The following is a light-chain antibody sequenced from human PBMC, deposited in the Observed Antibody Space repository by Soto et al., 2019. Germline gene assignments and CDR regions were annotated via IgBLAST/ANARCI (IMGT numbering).Light chain of an antibody. V-gene: IGLV1-47*01. CDR2: KDN. CDR3: AGWDNSLSGVL. J-gene: IGLJ3*02. CDR1: SSNLGSNF. Sequence: QSVLTQPPSASGTPGKRVTISCSGSSSNLGSNFVYWYQQLPGTAPKLLIYKDNQRPSGVPDRFSGSKSGTSASLAISGLPSEDEADYYCAGWDNSLSGVLFGGGTKLTVL.